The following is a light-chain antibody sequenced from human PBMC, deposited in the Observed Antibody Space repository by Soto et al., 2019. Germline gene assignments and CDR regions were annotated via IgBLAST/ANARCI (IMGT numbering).Light chain of an antibody. V-gene: IGKV3-15*01. CDR1: QSVSSN. J-gene: IGKJ2*01. Sequence: EVVMTQSPATLSVSPGERANLSCRASQSVSSNLAWYQQKVGQAPRLLIWGASNRVTGIPAKFSGSGSGTEFTLTISSLQSEDFAVYYCQQSNNWPNTFGQGTKLEIK. CDR2: GAS. CDR3: QQSNNWPNT.